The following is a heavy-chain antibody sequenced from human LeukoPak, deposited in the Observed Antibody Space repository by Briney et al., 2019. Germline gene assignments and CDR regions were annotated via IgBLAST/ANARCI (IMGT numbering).Heavy chain of an antibody. CDR2: IIPIFGTA. CDR3: ARDPSMIRGENTPYFDY. CDR1: GGTNYA. Sequence: ASVKVSCKVSGGTNYAISWVRQAPGQGLEWMGGIIPIFGTADYAQKFQGRVTITADESTSTAYMELNSLRSEDTAVYYCARDPSMIRGENTPYFDYWGQGTLVTVSS. J-gene: IGHJ4*02. V-gene: IGHV1-69*13. D-gene: IGHD3-10*01.